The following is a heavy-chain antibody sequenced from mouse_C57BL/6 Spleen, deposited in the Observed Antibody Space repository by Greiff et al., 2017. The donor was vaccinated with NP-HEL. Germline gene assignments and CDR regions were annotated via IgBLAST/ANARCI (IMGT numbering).Heavy chain of an antibody. J-gene: IGHJ2*01. V-gene: IGHV5-6*01. D-gene: IGHD1-1*01. Sequence: EVKVVESGGDLVKPGGSLKLSCAASGFTFSSYGMSWVRQTPDKRLEWVATISSGGSYTYYPDSVKGRFTISRDNAKNTLYLQMSSLKSEDTAMYYCARHERDYYGSSYYFDYWGQGTTLTVSS. CDR3: ARHERDYYGSSYYFDY. CDR1: GFTFSSYG. CDR2: ISSGGSYT.